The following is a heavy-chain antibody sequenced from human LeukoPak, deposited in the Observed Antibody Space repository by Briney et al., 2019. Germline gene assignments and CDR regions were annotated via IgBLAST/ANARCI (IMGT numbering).Heavy chain of an antibody. CDR2: ISSSGSTI. Sequence: QPGGSLRLSCAASGFTFSSYEMNWVRQAPGKGLEWVSYISSSGSTIYYADSVKGRFTISRDNAKNSLYLQMSSLRAEDTAVYYCAKGDCSSPSCYWENYFDYWGQGTLVTVSS. J-gene: IGHJ4*02. CDR3: AKGDCSSPSCYWENYFDY. CDR1: GFTFSSYE. V-gene: IGHV3-48*03. D-gene: IGHD2-2*01.